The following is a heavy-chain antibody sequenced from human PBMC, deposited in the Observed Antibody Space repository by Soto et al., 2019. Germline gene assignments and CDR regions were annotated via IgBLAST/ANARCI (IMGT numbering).Heavy chain of an antibody. CDR3: AKDPNPNSGTLNWFDP. V-gene: IGHV3-30*18. J-gene: IGHJ5*02. D-gene: IGHD1-26*01. Sequence: QVQLVESGGGVVQPGRSLRLSCAASGFTFSTYGMHWVRQAPGKGLEWVAVISYDETNKNCADSVQGRFTVSRDNSTITLYLQMNSLRVEDTAVYYCAKDPNPNSGTLNWFDPWGQGTLVTVSS. CDR1: GFTFSTYG. CDR2: ISYDETNK.